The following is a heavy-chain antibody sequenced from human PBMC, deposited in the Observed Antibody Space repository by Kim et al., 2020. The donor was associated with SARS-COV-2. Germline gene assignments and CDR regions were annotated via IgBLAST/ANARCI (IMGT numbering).Heavy chain of an antibody. CDR2: IYYSGST. CDR3: AGHTMVRGVISEAYFDY. CDR1: GGSISSYY. V-gene: IGHV4-59*08. J-gene: IGHJ4*02. D-gene: IGHD3-10*01. Sequence: SETLSLTCTVSGGSISSYYWSWIRQPPGKGLEWIGYIYYSGSTNYNPSLKSRVTISADTTKNQFSLKLSSVTAADTAVYYCAGHTMVRGVISEAYFDYWGQGTLVSVSS.